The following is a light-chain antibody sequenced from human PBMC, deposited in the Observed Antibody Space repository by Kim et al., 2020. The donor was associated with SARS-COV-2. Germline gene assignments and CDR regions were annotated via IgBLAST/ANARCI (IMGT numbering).Light chain of an antibody. CDR2: AAS. Sequence: SVGDRVTITCRASQSIAGHLNWYQQKPGKAPKLLIYAASTVQSGVSSRFSGHGSGTDFTLTISSLQPEDFATYFCQQSHSIPVATFGPGTKVDIK. J-gene: IGKJ3*01. V-gene: IGKV1-39*01. CDR3: QQSHSIPVAT. CDR1: QSIAGH.